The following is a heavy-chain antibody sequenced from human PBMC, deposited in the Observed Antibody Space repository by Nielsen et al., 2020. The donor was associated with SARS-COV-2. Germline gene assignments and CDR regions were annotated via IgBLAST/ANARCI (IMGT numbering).Heavy chain of an antibody. J-gene: IGHJ6*02. CDR3: ARDLGQLGVDV. CDR2: MYAGAST. V-gene: IGHV3-53*04. CDR1: GFTVNRNY. D-gene: IGHD6-13*01. Sequence: GESLKISCAASGFTVNRNYMSWVRQAPGKGLEWVSLMYAGASTFYADSVKGRFTISRHNAENTVYLQMNSLRTDDTAVYYCARDLGQLGVDVWGQGTTVTVSS.